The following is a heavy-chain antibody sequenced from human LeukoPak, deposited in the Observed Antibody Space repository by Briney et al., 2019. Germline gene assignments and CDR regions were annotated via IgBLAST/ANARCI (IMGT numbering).Heavy chain of an antibody. CDR2: ISAYNGNT. J-gene: IGHJ5*02. Sequence: GASVKVSCKASGYTFTSYGISWVRQAPGQGLEWMGWISAYNGNTNYAQKLQGRVTMTTDTSTSTAYMELRSLRSDDTAVYFCARVVVTAIRTYDWFDPWGQGTLVTVSS. D-gene: IGHD2-21*02. V-gene: IGHV1-18*01. CDR1: GYTFTSYG. CDR3: ARVVVTAIRTYDWFDP.